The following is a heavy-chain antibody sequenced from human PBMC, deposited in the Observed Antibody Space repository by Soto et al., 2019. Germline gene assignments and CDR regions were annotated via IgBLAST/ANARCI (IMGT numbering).Heavy chain of an antibody. CDR1: GYTFTGYY. J-gene: IGHJ5*02. V-gene: IGHV1-2*02. D-gene: IGHD2-2*01. Sequence: ASVKVSCKASGYTFTGYYMHWVRQAPGQGLEWMGWIDPNSGGTNYAQKFQGRVTMTRDTSISTAYMELSRLRSDDTAVYYCARDLVEYCSSTSCYNWFDPWGQGTLVTVSS. CDR3: ARDLVEYCSSTSCYNWFDP. CDR2: IDPNSGGT.